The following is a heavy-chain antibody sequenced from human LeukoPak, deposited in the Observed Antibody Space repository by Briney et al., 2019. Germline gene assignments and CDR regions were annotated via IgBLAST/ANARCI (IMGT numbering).Heavy chain of an antibody. CDR1: GFTFDDYA. CDR3: AKDKGPWYYYYGMDV. J-gene: IGHJ6*02. V-gene: IGHV3-9*01. CDR2: ISWNSGSI. Sequence: PGRSLRLSCAASGFTFDDYAMHWVRQAPGKGLEWVSGISWNSGSIGYADSVKGRFTISRDNAKNSLYLQMNSLRAEDTALYYCAKDKGPWYYYYGMDVWGQGTTVTVPS.